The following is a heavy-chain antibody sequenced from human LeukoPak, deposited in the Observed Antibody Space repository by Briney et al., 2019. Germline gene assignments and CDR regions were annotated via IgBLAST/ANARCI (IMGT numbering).Heavy chain of an antibody. CDR1: GDSISSSRDY. Sequence: PSETLSLTCTVSGDSISSSRDYWRWLRQPPGKGLEWIGSIHYSGSTYYNPSLKSRVTISVDTSKNQFSLKLNSVTAADTAVYYCARRNRSGSPYFDYWGQGTLVTVSS. D-gene: IGHD6-19*01. CDR3: ARRNRSGSPYFDY. CDR2: IHYSGST. V-gene: IGHV4-39*01. J-gene: IGHJ4*02.